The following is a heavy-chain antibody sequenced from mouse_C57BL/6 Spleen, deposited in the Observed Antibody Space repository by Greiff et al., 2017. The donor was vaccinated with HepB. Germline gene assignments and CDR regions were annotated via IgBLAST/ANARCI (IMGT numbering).Heavy chain of an antibody. J-gene: IGHJ2*01. CDR3: ARYMGLHGDYFDY. Sequence: EVKLVESGGGLVQPGGSLSLSCAASGFTFTDYYMSWVRQPPGKALEWLGFIRNKANGYTTEYSASVKGRFTISRDNSQSILYLQMNALRAEDSATYYCARYMGLHGDYFDYWGQGTTLTVSS. V-gene: IGHV7-3*01. CDR2: IRNKANGYTT. CDR1: GFTFTDYY.